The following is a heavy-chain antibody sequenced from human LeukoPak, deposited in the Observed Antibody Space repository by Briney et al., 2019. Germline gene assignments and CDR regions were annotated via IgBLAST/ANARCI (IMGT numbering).Heavy chain of an antibody. CDR1: GGSISSSSYY. CDR2: IYYSGST. CDR3: ARQILGGWYEEKAVDY. J-gene: IGHJ4*02. D-gene: IGHD6-19*01. V-gene: IGHV4-39*01. Sequence: SETLSLTCTVSGGSISSSSYYWGWIRQPPGKGLEWIGSIYYSGSTYYNPSLKSRVTISVDTSKNQFSLKLSSVTAADTAVYYCARQILGGWYEEKAVDYWGQGTLVTVSS.